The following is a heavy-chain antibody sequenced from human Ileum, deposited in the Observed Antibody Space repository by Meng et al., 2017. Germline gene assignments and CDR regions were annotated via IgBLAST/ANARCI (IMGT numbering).Heavy chain of an antibody. J-gene: IGHJ4*02. D-gene: IGHD2-21*01. Sequence: QVQLQGSGPGLVKPSGTLSRTCAVSGGSISFGYWWSWARQPPGQGLEGIGEIHHSGSTNYNPSLKSRVTLSVDNSNNQFSLSLTSVTAADTAVYYCARNGDYSADHWGQGILVTVSS. V-gene: IGHV4-4*02. CDR1: GGSISFGYW. CDR2: IHHSGST. CDR3: ARNGDYSADH.